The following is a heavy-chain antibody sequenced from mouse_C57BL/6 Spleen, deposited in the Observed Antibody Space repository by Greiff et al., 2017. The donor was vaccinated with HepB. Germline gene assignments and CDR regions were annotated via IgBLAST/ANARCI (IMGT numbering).Heavy chain of an antibody. J-gene: IGHJ3*01. CDR1: GFPFSSYA. CDR2: ISDGGSYT. Sequence: EVQLVESGGGLVKPGGSLKLSCAASGFPFSSYAMSWVRQTPEKRLEWVATISDGGSYTYYPDNVKGRFTISRDNAKNNLDLQMSHRKSEDTAMYYCARRRFAYWGQGTLVTVSA. V-gene: IGHV5-4*03. CDR3: ARRRFAY.